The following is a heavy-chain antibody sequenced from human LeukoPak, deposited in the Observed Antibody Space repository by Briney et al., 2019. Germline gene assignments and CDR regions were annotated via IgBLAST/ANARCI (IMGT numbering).Heavy chain of an antibody. CDR2: IYYSGST. CDR3: ARDQVVGSTRYSWFDP. Sequence: SETLSLTCTASGDSISSSSYFWGWIRQPPGKGLEWIGSIYYSGSTSYSPSLKSRVTISVDTSKSQFSLKLSSVTAADTAVYYCARDQVVGSTRYSWFDPWGQGTLVTVSS. V-gene: IGHV4-39*07. J-gene: IGHJ5*02. CDR1: GDSISSSSYF. D-gene: IGHD1-26*01.